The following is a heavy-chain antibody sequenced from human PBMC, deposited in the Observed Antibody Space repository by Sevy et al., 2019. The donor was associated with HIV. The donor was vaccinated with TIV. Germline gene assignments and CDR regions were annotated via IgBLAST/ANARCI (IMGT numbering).Heavy chain of an antibody. V-gene: IGHV3-30*04. D-gene: IGHD2-15*01. CDR3: TRDGGGDYFDY. CDR1: GFTFSTYS. J-gene: IGHJ4*02. Sequence: GGSLRLSCAASGFTFSTYSINWVRQAPGKGLDWVAVISHDGSNKYYADSVKGRFTISRDNSKNTLYLQMDSLRVQDTAVYYCTRDGGGDYFDYWGLGTLVTVSS. CDR2: ISHDGSNK.